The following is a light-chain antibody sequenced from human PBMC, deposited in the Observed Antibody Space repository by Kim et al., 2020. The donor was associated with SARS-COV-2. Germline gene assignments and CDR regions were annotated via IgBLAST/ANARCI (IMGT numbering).Light chain of an antibody. J-gene: IGKJ2*01. Sequence: GGRVTITCRPSQILESWFAWYQQRPRQPAKLLIYYTPILQIGLPPRFSANRSGSEISLTISNLQPDDFATYFGQQYNSYSYSFGQVTILE. V-gene: IGKV1-5*01. CDR2: YTP. CDR1: QILESW. CDR3: QQYNSYSYS.